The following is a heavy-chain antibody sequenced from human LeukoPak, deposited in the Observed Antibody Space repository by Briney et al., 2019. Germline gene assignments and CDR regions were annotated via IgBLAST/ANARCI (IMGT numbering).Heavy chain of an antibody. CDR1: GGSISSSSYY. D-gene: IGHD1-26*01. CDR2: IYYSGST. J-gene: IGHJ4*02. CDR3: ARRNGELHYYFDY. Sequence: SETLSLTCTVSGGSISSSSYYWGWIRQPPGKGLEWIGRIYYSGSTSYNPSLKSRVTISVDTSKNQFSMKLSSVTAADTAVYYCARRNGELHYYFDYWGQGTLVTVSS. V-gene: IGHV4-39*01.